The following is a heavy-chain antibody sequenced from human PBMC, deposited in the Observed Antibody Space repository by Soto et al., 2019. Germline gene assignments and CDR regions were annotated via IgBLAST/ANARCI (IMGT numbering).Heavy chain of an antibody. D-gene: IGHD3-10*01. J-gene: IGHJ5*02. Sequence: RQTTGQGLEWMGWISPYNGDTNYAQKLQDGVTMTTDTSTSTAYMDLRSLRSDDTAVYYCARTMVRGVIITPHWFDPWGQGTLVTVSS. CDR3: ARTMVRGVIITPHWFDP. V-gene: IGHV1-18*01. CDR2: ISPYNGDT.